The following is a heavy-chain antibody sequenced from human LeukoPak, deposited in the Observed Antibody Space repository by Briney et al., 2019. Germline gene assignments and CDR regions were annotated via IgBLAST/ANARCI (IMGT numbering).Heavy chain of an antibody. V-gene: IGHV4-39*07. CDR2: IYYSGNT. CDR1: GVSISSSNSY. Sequence: SETLSLTCTVSGVSISSSNSYWGWIRQPPGKGLEWIGSIYYSGNTYYNASLKSQVSISIDTSKNQFSLKLSSVTAADTAVYYCASGGGQQLVDYWGQGTLVTVSS. CDR3: ASGGGQQLVDY. J-gene: IGHJ4*02. D-gene: IGHD6-13*01.